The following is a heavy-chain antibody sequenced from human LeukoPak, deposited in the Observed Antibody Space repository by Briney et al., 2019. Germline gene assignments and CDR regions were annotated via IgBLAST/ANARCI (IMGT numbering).Heavy chain of an antibody. V-gene: IGHV3-7*05. CDR3: ARDRATMVRGVSYYFDY. J-gene: IGHJ4*02. Sequence: GGSLRLSCAASGFPFSTYWMSWVRQAPGKGLEWVAYIKQDGSEKYYVDSVKGRFTISRDNAKNSLYLQMNSLRAEDTVVYYCARDRATMVRGVSYYFDYWGQGTLVTVSS. CDR1: GFPFSTYW. D-gene: IGHD3-10*01. CDR2: IKQDGSEK.